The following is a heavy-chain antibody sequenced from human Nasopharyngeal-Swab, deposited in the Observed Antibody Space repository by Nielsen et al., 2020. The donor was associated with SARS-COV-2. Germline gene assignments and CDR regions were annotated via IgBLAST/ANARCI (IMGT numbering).Heavy chain of an antibody. CDR2: IIPIFGTA. CDR3: ARGEGGYGGPMDV. V-gene: IGHV1-69*13. D-gene: IGHD5-12*01. J-gene: IGHJ6*02. CDR1: GGTFSSYA. Sequence: SVKVSFKASGGTFSSYAISWVRQAPGQGLEWMGGIIPIFGTANYAQKFQGRVTITADESTSTAYMELSSLRSEDTAVYYCARGEGGYGGPMDVWGQGTTVTVSS.